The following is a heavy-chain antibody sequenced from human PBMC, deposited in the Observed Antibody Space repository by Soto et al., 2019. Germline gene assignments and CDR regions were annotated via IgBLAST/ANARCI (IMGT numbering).Heavy chain of an antibody. CDR2: IYYSGST. CDR3: AREEGMVRGRAAFDI. CDR1: GGSISSYY. J-gene: IGHJ3*02. Sequence: SSETLSLTCTVSGGSISSYYWSWIQQPPGKGLEWIGYIYYSGSTNYNPSLKSRVTISVDTSKNQFSLKLSSVTAADTAVYYCAREEGMVRGRAAFDIWGQGTMVTVSS. D-gene: IGHD3-10*01. V-gene: IGHV4-59*01.